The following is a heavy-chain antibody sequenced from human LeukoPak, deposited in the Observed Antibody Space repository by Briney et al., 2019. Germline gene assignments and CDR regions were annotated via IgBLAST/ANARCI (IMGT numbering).Heavy chain of an antibody. D-gene: IGHD3-16*01. J-gene: IGHJ2*01. CDR3: ATDPRII. CDR2: IDPGDSET. CDR1: GYTFTDYY. Sequence: GASVKVSCKASGYTFTDYYMHWVQQAPGKGLEWMGRIDPGDSETIYAEKFQGRVTITADTFTDTAYMELSSLRSEDTAVYYCATDPRIIWGRGTLVTVSS. V-gene: IGHV1-69-2*01.